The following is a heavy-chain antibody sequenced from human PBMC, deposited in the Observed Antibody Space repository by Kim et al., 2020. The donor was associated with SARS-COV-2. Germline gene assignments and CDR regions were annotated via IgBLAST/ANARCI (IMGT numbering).Heavy chain of an antibody. CDR1: GFTFSSYS. J-gene: IGHJ6*02. Sequence: GGSLRLSCAASGFTFSSYSINWVRPGRGPGREWVSSISRSRRYIYYADSVKGRFTISRDNAKNSLYLQMNSLRAEDTAGYYCARDGGITMVGVVTADYGMDVWGQGTTVTVSS. CDR3: ARDGGITMVGVVTADYGMDV. D-gene: IGHD3-3*01. V-gene: IGHV3-21*01. CDR2: ISRSRRYI.